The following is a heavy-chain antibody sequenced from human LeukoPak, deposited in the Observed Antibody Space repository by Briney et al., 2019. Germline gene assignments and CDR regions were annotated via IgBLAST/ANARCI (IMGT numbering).Heavy chain of an antibody. V-gene: IGHV1-46*01. J-gene: IGHJ4*02. CDR1: GYRFTSYD. CDR2: INPSGGST. Sequence: ASVKVSCKASGYRFTSYDMHWGRQAPGQGLEWMGIINPSGGSTSYAQRFQGRVAITRDTSTTTVYMEVNSLTSEDTAVYFCARDGPTAAPFDYWGQGTLVTVSS. D-gene: IGHD2-2*01. CDR3: ARDGPTAAPFDY.